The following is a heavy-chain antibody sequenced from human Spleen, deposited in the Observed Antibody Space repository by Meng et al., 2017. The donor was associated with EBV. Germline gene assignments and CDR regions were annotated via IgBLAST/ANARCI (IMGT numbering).Heavy chain of an antibody. J-gene: IGHJ5*02. CDR2: IFWNDEK. CDR3: AHRQWDRANGDFVGH. Sequence: FNGSYPRPVKPPQTLTLTCTFSGFSLTTTSVGGGWIRQPPGKALEWLALIFWNDEKRYSPSLKSRLTIAKDTSRNQVVLIMTNVDPVDTATYYCAHRQWDRANGDFVGHWGQGTLVTVSS. CDR1: GFSLTTTSVG. D-gene: IGHD4-17*01. V-gene: IGHV2-5*01.